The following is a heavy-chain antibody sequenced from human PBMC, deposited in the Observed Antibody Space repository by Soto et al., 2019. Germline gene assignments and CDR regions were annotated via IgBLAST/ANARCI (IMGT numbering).Heavy chain of an antibody. Sequence: QVQLVQSGAEVKKPGASVKVSCKASGYTFTSYGISWVRQAPGPGLEWMGWISAYNGNTNYAQKLQGRVTMNTDTTTSTAYMELRSLGSNDTAVYYCARVQKGYCSGGSCYSFDYWSQRTLVTVSS. CDR1: GYTFTSYG. CDR2: ISAYNGNT. J-gene: IGHJ4*02. V-gene: IGHV1-18*01. CDR3: ARVQKGYCSGGSCYSFDY. D-gene: IGHD2-15*01.